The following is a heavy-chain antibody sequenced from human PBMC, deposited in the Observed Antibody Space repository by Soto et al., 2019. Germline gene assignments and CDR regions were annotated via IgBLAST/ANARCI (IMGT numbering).Heavy chain of an antibody. V-gene: IGHV3-23*01. Sequence: QLGGPLRLSCAASGFTFSSYAMSWVRQAPGKGLEWVSAISGSGGSTYYADSVKGRFTISRDNSKNTLYLQMNSLRAEDTAVYYCAKLEPPPPDSSGRRAAFDIWGQGTMVTVSS. CDR1: GFTFSSYA. J-gene: IGHJ3*02. CDR3: AKLEPPPPDSSGRRAAFDI. D-gene: IGHD6-19*01. CDR2: ISGSGGST.